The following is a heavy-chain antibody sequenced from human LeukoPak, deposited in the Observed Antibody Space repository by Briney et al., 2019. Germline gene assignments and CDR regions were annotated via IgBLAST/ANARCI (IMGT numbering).Heavy chain of an antibody. Sequence: SDTLSLTCTVSGGSISSYYWSWIRQPPGKGLEWIGYIYYSGSTNYNPSLKSRVTISVDTSKNQFSLKLSSVTAADTAVYYCAREVSCSSTSCDYYYHYMDVWGTGTTVTVSS. D-gene: IGHD2-2*01. CDR3: AREVSCSSTSCDYYYHYMDV. J-gene: IGHJ6*03. CDR2: IYYSGST. V-gene: IGHV4-59*01. CDR1: GGSISSYY.